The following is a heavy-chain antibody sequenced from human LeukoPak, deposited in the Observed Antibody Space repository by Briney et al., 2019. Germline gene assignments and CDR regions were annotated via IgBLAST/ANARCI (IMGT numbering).Heavy chain of an antibody. Sequence: GGSLRLSCAASGFTFTGHNMNWVRQAPGKGLEWVSYISSSSTIYYVDSVKGRFTISRDNAKNSLYLQMNSLRAEDTAVYYCARGPLIVGATAMDVWGKGTTVTVSS. D-gene: IGHD1-26*01. CDR2: ISSSSTI. CDR1: GFTFTGHN. CDR3: ARGPLIVGATAMDV. V-gene: IGHV3-69-1*01. J-gene: IGHJ6*04.